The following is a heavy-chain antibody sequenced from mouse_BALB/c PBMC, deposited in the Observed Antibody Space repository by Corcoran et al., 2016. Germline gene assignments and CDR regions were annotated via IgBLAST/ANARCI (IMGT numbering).Heavy chain of an antibody. CDR1: GYTFTNYG. CDR2: INTYTGEP. J-gene: IGHJ4*01. CDR3: AVYDYDAMDY. V-gene: IGHV9-3-1*01. Sequence: QIQLVQSGPELKKTGETVKISCKASGYTFTNYGMNWVKQAPGKGLKWMGWINTYTGEPTYADDFKGRFAFSLETSASTAYLQINSLKNEDTATYFCAVYDYDAMDYWGQGTSVTVSS. D-gene: IGHD2-3*01.